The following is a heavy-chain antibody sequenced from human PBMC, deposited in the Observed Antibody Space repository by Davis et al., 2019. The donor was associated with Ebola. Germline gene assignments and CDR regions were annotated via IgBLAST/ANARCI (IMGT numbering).Heavy chain of an antibody. V-gene: IGHV3-74*01. CDR2: INSDGSST. J-gene: IGHJ4*02. Sequence: GESLKISCAASGFTFSSYWMHWVRQAPGKGLVWVSRINSDGSSTSYADFVKGRITISRDNAKNTLYLQMNSLRVEDTAVYYCARANPLSGYSFDYWGQGTLVTVSS. CDR1: GFTFSSYW. CDR3: ARANPLSGYSFDY. D-gene: IGHD2/OR15-2a*01.